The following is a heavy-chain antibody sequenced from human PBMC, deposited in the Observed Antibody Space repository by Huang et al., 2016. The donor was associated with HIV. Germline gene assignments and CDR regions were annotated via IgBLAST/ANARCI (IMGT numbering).Heavy chain of an antibody. J-gene: IGHJ1*01. CDR1: GDSINSNTFY. Sequence: LQESGPGLVGPSETLSLTCAVAGDSINSNTFYWGWIRRPPGKALEWIGSIYYRGTTYANPALKMLARIAVDASKNRIFLHLRSVTAADTGVYYCARTGVAVSDDPEYFQHWGQGALVTIS. V-gene: IGHV4-39*02. CDR2: IYYRGTT. CDR3: ARTGVAVSDDPEYFQH. D-gene: IGHD3-3*01.